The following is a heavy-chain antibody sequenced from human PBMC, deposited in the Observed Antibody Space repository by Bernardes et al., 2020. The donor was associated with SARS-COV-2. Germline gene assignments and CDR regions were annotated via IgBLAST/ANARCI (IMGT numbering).Heavy chain of an antibody. CDR2: MSFSEHSK. Sequence: GGSLRLSCAASGFNFRNSGMHWVRQAPGKGLEWVAMMSFSEHSKFYVDSVKGRFTISRDNSKNTLYLEMTSLTAEDTAVYYCAKGDGSGSYDDFLDYWGQGTLVTVSS. CDR3: AKGDGSGSYDDFLDY. CDR1: GFNFRNSG. J-gene: IGHJ4*02. V-gene: IGHV3-30*18. D-gene: IGHD3-10*01.